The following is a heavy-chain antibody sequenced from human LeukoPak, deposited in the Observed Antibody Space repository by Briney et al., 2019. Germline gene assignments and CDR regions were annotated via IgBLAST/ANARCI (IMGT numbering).Heavy chain of an antibody. CDR2: IYYSGST. D-gene: IGHD6-13*01. J-gene: IGHJ4*02. CDR3: ARSETGYSSSWYLWDFDY. Sequence: PSETLPLTCTVSGGSLSSSSYYWGWIRQPPGKGLEWIGSIYYSGSTYYNPSLKSRVTISVDTSKNQFSLKLSSVTAADTAVYYCARSETGYSSSWYLWDFDYWGQGTLVTVSS. CDR1: GGSLSSSSYY. V-gene: IGHV4-39*01.